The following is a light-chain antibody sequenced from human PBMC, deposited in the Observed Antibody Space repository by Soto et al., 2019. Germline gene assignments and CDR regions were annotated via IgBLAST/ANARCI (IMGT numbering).Light chain of an antibody. V-gene: IGKV3-11*01. CDR3: QQRSNWPPIT. CDR2: DVS. Sequence: EIVFTQSPATLSLSPGERATLSCRASQSVSSYLAWYQQKPGQAPRLLIYDVSKRATGIPARFSGSGSGTDFTLTISSLEPEDFAVYYCQQRSNWPPITFGQGTRLEIK. CDR1: QSVSSY. J-gene: IGKJ5*01.